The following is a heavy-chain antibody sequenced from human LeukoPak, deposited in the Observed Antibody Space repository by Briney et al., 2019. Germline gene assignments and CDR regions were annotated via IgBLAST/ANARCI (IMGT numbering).Heavy chain of an antibody. CDR2: IGGSGGST. J-gene: IGHJ5*02. V-gene: IGHV3-23*01. D-gene: IGHD4-17*01. CDR3: AKGSGDPFDP. Sequence: PGGSLRLSCAASGFTFSSYAMSWVRQAPGKGLEWVSDIGGSGGSTYYAESVKGRFTISRDNSKNTLYLQMNSLRAEDTAVYYCAKGSGDPFDPWGQGTLVTVSS. CDR1: GFTFSSYA.